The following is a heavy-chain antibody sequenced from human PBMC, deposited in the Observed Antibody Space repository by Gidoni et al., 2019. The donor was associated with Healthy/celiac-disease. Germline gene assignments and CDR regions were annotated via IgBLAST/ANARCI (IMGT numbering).Heavy chain of an antibody. V-gene: IGHV3-15*01. CDR1: GFTFSNAW. J-gene: IGHJ4*02. D-gene: IGHD6-19*01. CDR2: IKSKTDGGTT. CDR3: TTEFYGIAVADYFDY. Sequence: EVQLVESGGGLVKPGGSLRLSCAASGFTFSNAWMSWVRQAPGKGLEWVGRIKSKTDGGTTDYAAPVKGRFTISRDDSKNTLYLQMNSLKTEDTAVYYCTTEFYGIAVADYFDYWGQGTLVTVSS.